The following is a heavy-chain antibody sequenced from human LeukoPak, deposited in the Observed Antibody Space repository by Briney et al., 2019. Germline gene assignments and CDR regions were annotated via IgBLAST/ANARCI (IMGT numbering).Heavy chain of an antibody. CDR3: AREIFGVALDYYGMDV. D-gene: IGHD3-3*01. V-gene: IGHV3-33*01. CDR1: GFTFSSYG. CDR2: IWYNGSNK. J-gene: IGHJ6*02. Sequence: GGSLRLSCAASGFTFSSYGMHWVRQAPGKGLEWVAVIWYNGSNKYYADSVKGRFTISRDNSKNTLYLQMNSLRAKDTAVYYCAREIFGVALDYYGMDVWGQGTTVTVSS.